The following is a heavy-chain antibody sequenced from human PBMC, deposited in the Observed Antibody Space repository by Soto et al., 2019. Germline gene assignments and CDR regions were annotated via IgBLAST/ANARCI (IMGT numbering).Heavy chain of an antibody. J-gene: IGHJ5*02. CDR3: ASPKIAFYNWFDP. CDR2: IYSGST. CDR1: GFTVSSSY. D-gene: IGHD3-3*02. V-gene: IGHV4-39*01. Sequence: GSLRLSCAASGFTVSSSYMSWVRQAPGKGLEWVSIIYSGSTYYNPSLKSRVTISVDTSKNQFSLKLSSVTAADTAVYYCASPKIAFYNWFDPWGQGTLVTVSS.